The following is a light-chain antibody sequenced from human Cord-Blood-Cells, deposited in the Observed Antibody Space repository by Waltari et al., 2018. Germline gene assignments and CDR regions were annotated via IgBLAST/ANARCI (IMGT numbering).Light chain of an antibody. J-gene: IGLJ3*02. CDR2: DVS. Sequence: QSALTQPASVSGSPGQSITISCTGTRPDVGVFNTVSWYQQHPGKAPKLMIYDVSNRPSGVSNRFSGSKSGNTASLTISGLQAEDEADYYCSSYTSSSTWVFGGGTKLTVL. CDR1: RPDVGVFNT. V-gene: IGLV2-14*03. CDR3: SSYTSSSTWV.